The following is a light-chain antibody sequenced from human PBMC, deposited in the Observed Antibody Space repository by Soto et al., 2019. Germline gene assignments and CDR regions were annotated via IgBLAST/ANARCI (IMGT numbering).Light chain of an antibody. V-gene: IGKV1-39*01. CDR1: QSIGGF. CDR2: AAY. J-gene: IGKJ4*01. Sequence: DIQMTHAPCSVSASVVDRVTITFLASQSIGGFLNLYQQKLGKAPKLLIYAAYSLQSGVPSRFSGSGSGTDFTLTISSLHPEDFATYYCKQSYSTHLNCGGGTTGAIK. CDR3: KQSYSTHLN.